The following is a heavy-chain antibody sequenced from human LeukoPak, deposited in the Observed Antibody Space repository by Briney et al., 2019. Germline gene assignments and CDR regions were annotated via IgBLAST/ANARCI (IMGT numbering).Heavy chain of an antibody. J-gene: IGHJ4*02. D-gene: IGHD2-21*02. V-gene: IGHV3-33*06. CDR3: AKEDCGVDCCTFDY. Sequence: GGSLRLSCAASGCTSSNYGMHWVRQAPGKGLEWVAVIWYDGSDKYHADSVKGRFTISRDNSKSTLYLQMNSLRAEDTAVYYCAKEDCGVDCCTFDYWGQGTLVTVSS. CDR2: IWYDGSDK. CDR1: GCTSSNYG.